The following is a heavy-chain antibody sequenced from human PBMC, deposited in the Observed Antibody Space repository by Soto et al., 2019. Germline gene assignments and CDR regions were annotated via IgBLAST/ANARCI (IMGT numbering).Heavy chain of an antibody. CDR3: AKDQGIAASHGID. D-gene: IGHD6-13*01. CDR1: GFTFNNYG. J-gene: IGHJ3*01. CDR2: ISNDGSDK. V-gene: IGHV3-30*18. Sequence: QVQLVESGGGVVQPGGSLRLSCTAAGFTFNNYGMHWVRQAPGKGLEWVAVISNDGSDKYYADSVKGRLTISRDNPKNTVYLQMHSLRAEDTAVYYCAKDQGIAASHGIDWGQGTMVTVSS.